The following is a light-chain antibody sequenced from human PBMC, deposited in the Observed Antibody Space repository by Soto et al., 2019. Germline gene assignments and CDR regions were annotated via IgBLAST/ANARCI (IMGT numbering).Light chain of an antibody. CDR3: QQYSSYSWT. CDR2: KAS. V-gene: IGKV1-5*03. CDR1: QSISTW. Sequence: DIPMTQSPSTLSASVGDRVTITCRASQSISTWLAWYQQKPVEAPKLLIYKASSLESGVPSRFSGGGSGTEFTLTISSLQPDDFATYFCQQYSSYSWTFGQGTMVEVK. J-gene: IGKJ1*01.